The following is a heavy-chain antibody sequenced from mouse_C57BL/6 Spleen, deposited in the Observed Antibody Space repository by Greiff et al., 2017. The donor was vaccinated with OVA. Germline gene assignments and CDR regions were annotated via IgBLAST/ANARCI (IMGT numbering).Heavy chain of an antibody. Sequence: VKLQESGAELVRPGASVTLSCKASGYTFTDYEMHWVKQTPVHGLEWIGAIDPETGGTAYNQKFKGKAILTADKSSSTAYMELRSLTSEDSAVYYCTVTYYFDYWGQGTTLTVSS. CDR2: IDPETGGT. CDR3: TVTYYFDY. D-gene: IGHD2-12*01. J-gene: IGHJ2*01. V-gene: IGHV1-15*01. CDR1: GYTFTDYE.